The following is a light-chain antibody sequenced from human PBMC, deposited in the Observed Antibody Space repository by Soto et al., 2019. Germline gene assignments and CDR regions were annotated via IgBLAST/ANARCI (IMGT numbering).Light chain of an antibody. V-gene: IGKV3-15*01. CDR1: QDVRSN. Sequence: EIVITKSPSTLSVSPGERTNLSFRASQDVRSNLAWYQQKPGQAPTLLIRGASTRATGIRARFSGSGCGTESTLTIASLQSEDYAVDYCQQYNNWPPRLTFGGGTKVDIK. J-gene: IGKJ4*01. CDR3: QQYNNWPPRLT. CDR2: GAS.